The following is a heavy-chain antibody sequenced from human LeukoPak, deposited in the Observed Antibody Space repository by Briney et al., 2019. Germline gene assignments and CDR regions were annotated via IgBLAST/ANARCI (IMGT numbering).Heavy chain of an antibody. V-gene: IGHV4-59*01. D-gene: IGHD6-6*01. CDR1: GGSISSYY. Sequence: SETLSLTCTVSGGSISSYYWSWIRQPPGKGLEWIGYIYYSGSTNCNPSLKSRVTISVDTSKNQFSLKLSSVTAADTAVYYCARGAAARPNWFDPWGQGTLVTVSS. J-gene: IGHJ5*02. CDR3: ARGAAARPNWFDP. CDR2: IYYSGST.